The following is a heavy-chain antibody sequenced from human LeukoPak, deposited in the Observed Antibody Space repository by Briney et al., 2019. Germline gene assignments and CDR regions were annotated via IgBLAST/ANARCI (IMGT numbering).Heavy chain of an antibody. CDR1: GGSFSGYY. CDR2: INHSGST. J-gene: IGHJ4*02. CDR3: ARGRTRGASDFNY. V-gene: IGHV4-34*01. Sequence: PSETLSLTCAVYGGSFSGYYWSWIRQPPGKGLERIGEINHSGSTNYNPSLKSRVTISVDTSKNQFSLKLSSVTAADTAVYYCARGRTRGASDFNYWGQGTLVTVSS. D-gene: IGHD3-10*01.